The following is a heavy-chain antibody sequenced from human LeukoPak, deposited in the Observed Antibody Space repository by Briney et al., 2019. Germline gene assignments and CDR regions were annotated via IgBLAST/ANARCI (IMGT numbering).Heavy chain of an antibody. D-gene: IGHD1-26*01. V-gene: IGHV4-34*01. CDR3: ASLEVGATAD. Sequence: PSETLSLTCAVYGGSFSGYYWSWIRQPPGKGLEWIGEINHSGSTNYNPSLESRVTISVDTSKNQFSLKLSSVTAADTAVYYCASLEVGATADWGQGTLVTVSS. CDR1: GGSFSGYY. CDR2: INHSGST. J-gene: IGHJ4*02.